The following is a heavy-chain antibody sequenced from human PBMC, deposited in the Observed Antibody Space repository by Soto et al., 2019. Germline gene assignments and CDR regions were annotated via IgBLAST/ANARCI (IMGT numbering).Heavy chain of an antibody. CDR3: ARGTVSYHYYAIDV. D-gene: IGHD2-21*01. CDR2: IWIDGSNR. CDR1: GFTFSSYG. V-gene: IGHV3-33*01. J-gene: IGHJ6*02. Sequence: QEQLVESGGGVVQPGTSLRLSCAASGFTFSSYGMHWVRQAPGKGLEWVALIWIDGSNRYYADSVKGRFTISRDNSKNTLWLQMNSLRAEDTALYYCARGTVSYHYYAIDVWGQGTTVTVSS.